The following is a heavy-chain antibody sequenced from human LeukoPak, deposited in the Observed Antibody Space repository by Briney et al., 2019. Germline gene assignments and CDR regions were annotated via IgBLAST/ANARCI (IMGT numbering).Heavy chain of an antibody. J-gene: IGHJ6*03. CDR1: GGSISSYY. D-gene: IGHD6-13*01. V-gene: IGHV4-59*08. CDR3: ARHFYSSSWSYYYYMDV. CDR2: IYYSGST. Sequence: PSETLSLTCTVSGGSISSYYWSWIRQPPGKGLEWIGYIYYSGSTNYNPSLKSRVTISVDTSKNQFSLKPSSVTAADTAVYYCARHFYSSSWSYYYYMDVWGKGTTVTVSS.